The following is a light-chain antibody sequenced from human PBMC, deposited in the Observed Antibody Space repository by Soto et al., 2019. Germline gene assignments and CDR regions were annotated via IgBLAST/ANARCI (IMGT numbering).Light chain of an antibody. CDR3: QQRSNWPALT. Sequence: EIVLTQSPATLSLSPGERATLSCRASQSVSSYLAWYQQKPGQAPRLLIYDASNRATGIPARFSGSGSGTDFPLTINSLEPEDFAVYFWQQRSNWPALTFRGGTKVEIK. J-gene: IGKJ4*01. CDR2: DAS. V-gene: IGKV3-11*01. CDR1: QSVSSY.